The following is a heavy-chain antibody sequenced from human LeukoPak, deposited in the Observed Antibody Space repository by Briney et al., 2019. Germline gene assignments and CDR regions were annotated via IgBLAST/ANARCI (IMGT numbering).Heavy chain of an antibody. Sequence: SQTLSLTCAISGDSVSINSAAWNWLRQSPSRGLEWLGSTYYRSKWYNDYAVSVKSRITINPDTSKNQFSLQLNSVTPEDTAVYYCARDLQMVRGVSRLDYWGQGTLVTVSS. V-gene: IGHV6-1*01. D-gene: IGHD3-10*01. J-gene: IGHJ4*02. CDR3: ARDLQMVRGVSRLDY. CDR1: GDSVSINSAA. CDR2: TYYRSKWYN.